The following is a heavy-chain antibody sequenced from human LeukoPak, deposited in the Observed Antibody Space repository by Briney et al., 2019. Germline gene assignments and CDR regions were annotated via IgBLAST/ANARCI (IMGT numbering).Heavy chain of an antibody. J-gene: IGHJ3*02. CDR2: IIPIFGTA. V-gene: IGHV1-69*05. CDR1: GGTFSSYA. CDR3: ARDLFCSSTSCSNDAFDI. D-gene: IGHD2-2*01. Sequence: GASVKVSCKASGGTFSSYAISWVRQAPGQGLEWMGGIIPIFGTANYAQKFQGRVTITTDESTSTAYMELSSLRSEDTAVYYCARDLFCSSTSCSNDAFDIWGQGTMVTVSS.